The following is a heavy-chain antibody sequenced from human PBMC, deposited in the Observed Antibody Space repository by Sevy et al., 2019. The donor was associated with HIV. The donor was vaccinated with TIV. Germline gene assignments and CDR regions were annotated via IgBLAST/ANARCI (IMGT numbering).Heavy chain of an antibody. CDR1: GFTFSSYD. CDR2: ISSSGSSI. CDR3: TRNGGAFDNGFDP. V-gene: IGHV3-48*03. J-gene: IGHJ5*02. Sequence: GGSLRLSCTASGFTFSSYDMNWVRQAPGKGLEWVSKISSSGSSIYYADSVKGRFTISRDNAKNSLNLQMNSQRAEDTAVYYCTRNGGAFDNGFDPWGQGTLVTVSS. D-gene: IGHD2-8*01.